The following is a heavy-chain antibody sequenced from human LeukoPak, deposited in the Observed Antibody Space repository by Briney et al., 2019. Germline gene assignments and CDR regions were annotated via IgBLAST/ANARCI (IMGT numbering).Heavy chain of an antibody. CDR2: IWYDGSNK. D-gene: IGHD2-2*01. CDR3: AREGYCSSTSCYVDYYYYYGMDV. V-gene: IGHV3-33*08. Sequence: GGSLRLSCAASGFTFSSYGMHWVRQAPGKGLEWVAVIWYDGSNKYYADSVKGRFTISRDNSMNTLYLQMNSLRAEDTAVYYCAREGYCSSTSCYVDYYYYYGMDVWGQGTTVTVSS. J-gene: IGHJ6*02. CDR1: GFTFSSYG.